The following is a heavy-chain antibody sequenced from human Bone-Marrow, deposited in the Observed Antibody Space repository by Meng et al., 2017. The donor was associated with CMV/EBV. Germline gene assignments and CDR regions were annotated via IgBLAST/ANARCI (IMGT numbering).Heavy chain of an antibody. J-gene: IGHJ4*02. Sequence: QVQLGVWGAGVKEPGSSGKVSFKASGATFSSYAISWGEQAPGKGLGGMGGIIPIFGTANYAQKFQGRVTITADESTSKAYMGLGSLRSEDTAVYYCAGRLGWGVFNYWGQGTLVTVSS. CDR1: GATFSSYA. CDR2: IIPIFGTA. D-gene: IGHD2-21*01. V-gene: IGHV1-69*12. CDR3: AGRLGWGVFNY.